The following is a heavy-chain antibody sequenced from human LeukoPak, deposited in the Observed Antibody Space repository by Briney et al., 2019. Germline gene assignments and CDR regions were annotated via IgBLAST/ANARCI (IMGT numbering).Heavy chain of an antibody. CDR1: GFTFSTFA. D-gene: IGHD2-15*01. CDR3: AKNGEGGAFCTGGTCYPYYYYYMDV. V-gene: IGHV3-23*01. Sequence: GGSLRLSCAASGFTFSTFAMIWVRQPPGKGLEWVSSIFPSGGEIHYADSVRGRFTISRDNSKSTLSLQMNSLRAEDTAVYYCAKNGEGGAFCTGGTCYPYYYYYMDVWGKGTTVTISS. CDR2: IFPSGGEI. J-gene: IGHJ6*03.